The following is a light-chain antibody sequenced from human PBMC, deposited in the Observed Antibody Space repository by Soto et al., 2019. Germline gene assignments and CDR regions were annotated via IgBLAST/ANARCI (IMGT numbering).Light chain of an antibody. J-gene: IGKJ1*01. CDR3: QQYGSSPWT. Sequence: EIVLTQSPGTLSLSPGERATLSCRASQSVSSSYLAWYQQKPGQATRLLIYGASSRATGIPDRFSGSGCGTDFTLTISRLEPEDFAVYYCQQYGSSPWTFGQGTKVEIK. V-gene: IGKV3-20*01. CDR1: QSVSSSY. CDR2: GAS.